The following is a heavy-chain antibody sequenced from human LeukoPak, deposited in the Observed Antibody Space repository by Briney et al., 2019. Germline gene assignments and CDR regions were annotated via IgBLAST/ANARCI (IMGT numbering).Heavy chain of an antibody. J-gene: IGHJ4*02. CDR2: ISGSGGST. V-gene: IGHV3-23*01. CDR1: GFTFSSYNYG. CDR3: AKDAAAWIENY. D-gene: IGHD2-2*03. Sequence: GGSLRLSCAASGFTFSSYNYGLSCVRRAPGKGLEWVSAISGSGGSTYYADSVKGRFTISRDNSKNTLYLQMNSLRAEDTAVYYCAKDAAAWIENYWGQGTLVTVSS.